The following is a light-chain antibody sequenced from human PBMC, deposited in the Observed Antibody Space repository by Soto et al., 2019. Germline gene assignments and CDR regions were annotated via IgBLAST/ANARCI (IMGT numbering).Light chain of an antibody. J-gene: IGKJ3*01. CDR3: QQYGSSPFT. CDR2: GAS. V-gene: IGKV3-20*01. CDR1: DGVAGRS. Sequence: EIVLTQSPGTLFLSPWESATLSCRASDGVAGRSLAWYQQNPGQAPRLLISGASIRATGIPDRFSGRGSGTDFTLTISRLESEDFAVYFCQQYGSSPFTFGPGTKVDI.